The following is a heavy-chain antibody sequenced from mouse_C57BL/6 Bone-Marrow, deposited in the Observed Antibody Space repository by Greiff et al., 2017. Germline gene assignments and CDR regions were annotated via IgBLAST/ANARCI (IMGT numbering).Heavy chain of an antibody. CDR1: GYTFTDYY. Sequence: EVQLQQSGPELVKPGASVKISCKASGYTFTDYYMNWVKQSHGKSLEWIGDINPNNGGTSYNQKFKGKATLTVDKSSSTAYMELRSLTSEDSAVYYCARDYYYGFAYWGQGTLVTVSA. CDR3: ARDYYYGFAY. CDR2: INPNNGGT. J-gene: IGHJ3*01. D-gene: IGHD1-1*01. V-gene: IGHV1-26*01.